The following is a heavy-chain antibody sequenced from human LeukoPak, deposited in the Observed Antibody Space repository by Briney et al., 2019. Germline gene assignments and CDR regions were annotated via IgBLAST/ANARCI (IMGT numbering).Heavy chain of an antibody. J-gene: IGHJ5*02. CDR2: ISSSSSYI. Sequence: GGSLRLSCAASGFTFSSYSMNWVRQAPGKGLEWVSSISSSSSYIYYADSVKGRFTISRDNAKNSLYQQMNSLRAEDTAVYYCARALAADNWFDPWGQGTLVTVSS. D-gene: IGHD6-13*01. V-gene: IGHV3-21*01. CDR1: GFTFSSYS. CDR3: ARALAADNWFDP.